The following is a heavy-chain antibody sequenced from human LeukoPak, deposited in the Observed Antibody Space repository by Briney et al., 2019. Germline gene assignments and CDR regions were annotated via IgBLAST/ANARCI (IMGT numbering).Heavy chain of an antibody. Sequence: PGGSLRLSCAAPGFTFSSYAMSWVRQAPGKGLEWVSAISGSGGSTYYADSVKGRFTISRDNSKNTLYLRMNSLRAEDTAVYYCAKDPYRTNGVCYTRKYSSGYYFDYWGQGTLVTVSS. CDR2: ISGSGGST. J-gene: IGHJ4*02. CDR3: AKDPYRTNGVCYTRKYSSGYYFDY. CDR1: GFTFSSYA. D-gene: IGHD2-8*01. V-gene: IGHV3-23*01.